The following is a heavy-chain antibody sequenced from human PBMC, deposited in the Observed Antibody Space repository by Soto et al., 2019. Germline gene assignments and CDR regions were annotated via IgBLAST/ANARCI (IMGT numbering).Heavy chain of an antibody. CDR2: ISSSGSTI. V-gene: IGHV3-48*03. J-gene: IGHJ6*02. CDR3: ARDLKEWLLGGMDV. D-gene: IGHD5-12*01. CDR1: GFTFSSYE. Sequence: EVQLVESGGGLVQPGGSLRLSSAASGFTFSSYEMNWVRQAPGKGLEWVSYISSSGSTIYYADSVKGRFTISRDNAKNSLYLQMNSLRAEDTAVYYCARDLKEWLLGGMDVWGQGTTVTVSS.